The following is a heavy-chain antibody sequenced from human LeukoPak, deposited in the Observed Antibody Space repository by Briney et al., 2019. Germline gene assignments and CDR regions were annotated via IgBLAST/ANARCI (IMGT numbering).Heavy chain of an antibody. J-gene: IGHJ4*02. CDR2: INAYNGDT. Sequence: ASVKVSCKASNYIFSSYGISWVRQAPGQGLEWMAWINAYNGDTNYAQKFQGRVTLTTDTSTSTAYMELRNLRSDDTAKYYCARDGSGVWFDYWGQGTLVTVSS. V-gene: IGHV1-18*01. D-gene: IGHD3-10*01. CDR3: ARDGSGVWFDY. CDR1: NYIFSSYG.